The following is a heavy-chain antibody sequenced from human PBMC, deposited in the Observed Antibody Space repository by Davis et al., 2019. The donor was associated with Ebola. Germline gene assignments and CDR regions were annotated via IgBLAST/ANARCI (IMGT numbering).Heavy chain of an antibody. D-gene: IGHD1-26*01. J-gene: IGHJ3*02. CDR1: GFTFSSYA. CDR2: VSYDGISK. V-gene: IGHV3-30*18. Sequence: GESLKISCAASGFTFSSYAMSWVRQAPGKGLDWVAFVSYDGISKYYTDSVKGRFTISRDNSKNTLYLQMNSLRAEDTAVYYCTNEGPSGESGGAFDIWGQGTMVTVSS. CDR3: TNEGPSGESGGAFDI.